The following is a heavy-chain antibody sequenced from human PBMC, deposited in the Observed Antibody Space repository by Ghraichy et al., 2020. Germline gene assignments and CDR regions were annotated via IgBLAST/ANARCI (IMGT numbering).Heavy chain of an antibody. CDR2: INPNSGGT. CDR1: GYTFTDYY. CDR3: ASHCSSTSCYTRYYYYGMDV. Sequence: ASVKVSCKASGYTFTDYYMHWVRQAPGQGLEWMGWINPNSGGTNYAQKFQGRVTMTRDTSISTAYMELSRLRSDDTAVYYCASHCSSTSCYTRYYYYGMDVWGQGTTVTVSS. J-gene: IGHJ6*02. V-gene: IGHV1-2*02. D-gene: IGHD2-2*02.